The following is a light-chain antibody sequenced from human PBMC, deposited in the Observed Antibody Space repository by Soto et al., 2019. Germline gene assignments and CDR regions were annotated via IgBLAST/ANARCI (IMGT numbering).Light chain of an antibody. CDR1: QSVSSN. Sequence: EIVMKQSPATLYVSPGERATLSCRASQSVSSNLAWYQQKPGQAPRLLIYGASTRATGIPARFSGSGSGTEFTLTISSLQSEDFAVYYCQQYNNWPPVYTFGQGTKLEIK. J-gene: IGKJ2*01. CDR3: QQYNNWPPVYT. V-gene: IGKV3-15*01. CDR2: GAS.